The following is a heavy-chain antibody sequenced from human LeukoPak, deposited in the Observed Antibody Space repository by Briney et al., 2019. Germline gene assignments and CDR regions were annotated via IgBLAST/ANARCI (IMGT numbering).Heavy chain of an antibody. J-gene: IGHJ4*02. CDR1: GGSISSSNW. CDR2: IYYSGST. V-gene: IGHV4-31*11. D-gene: IGHD3-3*01. CDR3: ARAGGFFSPFGY. Sequence: PSETLSLTCAVSGGSISSSNWWSWVRQHPGKGLEWIGYIYYSGSTYYNPSLKSRVTISVDTSKNQFSLKLSSVTAADTAVYYCARAGGFFSPFGYWGQGTLVTVSS.